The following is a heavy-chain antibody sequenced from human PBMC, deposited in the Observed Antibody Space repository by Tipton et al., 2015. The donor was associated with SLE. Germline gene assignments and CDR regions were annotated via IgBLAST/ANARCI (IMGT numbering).Heavy chain of an antibody. CDR3: ARGGSSRFDL. V-gene: IGHV3-11*05. J-gene: IGHJ2*01. Sequence: GRFTISRDNAKNSLYLQMKSLRAEDTAVYYCARGGSSRFDLRGRGTLVTVSS.